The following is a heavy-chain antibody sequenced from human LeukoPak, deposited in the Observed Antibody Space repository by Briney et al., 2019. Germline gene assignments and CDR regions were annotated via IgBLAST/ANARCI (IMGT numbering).Heavy chain of an antibody. CDR1: GFTFGSYW. CDR2: IKQDGSEK. J-gene: IGHJ4*02. Sequence: GGSLRLSCAASGFTFGSYWMSWVRQAPGKGLEWVANIKQDGSEKYYVDSVKGRFTISRDNAKNTVYLQMNSLRAEDTAVYYCARDSTFVSGSSGAHWGQGTLVTVSS. D-gene: IGHD1-26*01. CDR3: ARDSTFVSGSSGAH. V-gene: IGHV3-7*01.